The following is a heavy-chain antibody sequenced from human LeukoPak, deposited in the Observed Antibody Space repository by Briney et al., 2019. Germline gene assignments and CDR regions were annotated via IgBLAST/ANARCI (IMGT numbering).Heavy chain of an antibody. Sequence: PETLSLTCTVSGGSISSYYWSWIRQPPGKGLEWIGYIYYSGSTNYNPSLKSRVTISVDTSKNQFSLKLSSVTAADTAVYYCASWSTGDYARFDYWGQGTLVTVSS. CDR2: IYYSGST. CDR1: GGSISSYY. V-gene: IGHV4-59*01. CDR3: ASWSTGDYARFDY. J-gene: IGHJ4*02. D-gene: IGHD4-17*01.